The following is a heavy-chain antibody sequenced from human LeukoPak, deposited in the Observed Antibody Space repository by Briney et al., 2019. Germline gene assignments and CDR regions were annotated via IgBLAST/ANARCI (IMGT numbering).Heavy chain of an antibody. CDR2: IIPEFEET. D-gene: IGHD5-18*01. V-gene: IGHV1-69*13. CDR1: GYTFTSYG. CDR3: ASGGVTVYSYGPDY. Sequence: GASVKVSCKASGYTFTSYGISWVRQAPGQGLEWVGTIIPEFEETYYAQKLQGRVTISADDSATAAYMELSSLRSDDTAVYYCASGGVTVYSYGPDYWGQGTLVAVSS. J-gene: IGHJ4*02.